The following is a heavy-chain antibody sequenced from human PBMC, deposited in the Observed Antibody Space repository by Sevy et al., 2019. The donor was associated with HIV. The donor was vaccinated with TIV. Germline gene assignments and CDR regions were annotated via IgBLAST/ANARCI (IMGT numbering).Heavy chain of an antibody. CDR3: VRLVTAVVYYFDY. CDR1: GYSISSGYY. V-gene: IGHV4-38-2*02. Sequence: SETLSLTCTVSGYSISSGYYWGWIRQSPGKGLEWIWSFYLGGGTYYNPSLKSRVTISPDSSKNQFSLKLNSVTAADTAVYFCVRLVTAVVYYFDYWGQGTLVTVSS. CDR2: FYLGGGT. J-gene: IGHJ4*02. D-gene: IGHD5-18*01.